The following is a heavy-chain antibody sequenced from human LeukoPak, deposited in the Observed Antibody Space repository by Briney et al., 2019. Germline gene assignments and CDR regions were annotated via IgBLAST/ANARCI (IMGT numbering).Heavy chain of an antibody. V-gene: IGHV4-39*01. J-gene: IGHJ4*02. D-gene: IGHD1-26*01. CDR1: GGSISSSDYY. CDR3: ARRTSNPVGAIDY. Sequence: PSETLSLTCTVSGGSISSSDYYWGWIRQPPEEGLEWIGAISSSGGTYYNPSLKSRVTISVDSSKNQFSLKLSSVTAADTAVYYCARRTSNPVGAIDYWGQGTLVTVSS. CDR2: ISSSGGT.